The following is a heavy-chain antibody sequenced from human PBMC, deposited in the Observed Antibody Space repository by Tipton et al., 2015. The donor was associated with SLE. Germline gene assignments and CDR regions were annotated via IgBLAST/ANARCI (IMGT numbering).Heavy chain of an antibody. V-gene: IGHV4-59*08. D-gene: IGHD2-8*01. CDR1: GGSINYY. Sequence: TLSLTCTVSGGSINYYWIWIRQPPGKGLEWIGYISYGGGTNYNPSLKSRVTMSVDTAKNQFSLKVTSVTAADTAVYYCARGMLTWRGAIVGVDVWGQGTRVNVSS. CDR2: ISYGGGT. J-gene: IGHJ6*02. CDR3: ARGMLTWRGAIVGVDV.